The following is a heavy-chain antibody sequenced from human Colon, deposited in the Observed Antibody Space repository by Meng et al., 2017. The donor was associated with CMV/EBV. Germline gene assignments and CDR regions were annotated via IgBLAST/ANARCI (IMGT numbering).Heavy chain of an antibody. J-gene: IGHJ1*01. CDR3: ALRGLAAGTFYH. D-gene: IGHD6-13*01. CDR2: VWYNGIT. V-gene: IGHV4-59*01. Sequence: SGQGLVNLSGTLSVTCAVTDASMVRYGWSWLRQPPGKGLEWIGYVWYNGITDYTPSLKSRVTISGDTSKNQFSLQVTSVTAADTAMYYCALRGLAAGTFYHWGQGTLVTVFS. CDR1: DASMVRYG.